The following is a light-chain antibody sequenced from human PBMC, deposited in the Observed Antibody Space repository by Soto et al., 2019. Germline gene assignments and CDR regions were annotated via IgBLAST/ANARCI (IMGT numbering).Light chain of an antibody. CDR3: SSYTRSSTVL. CDR2: DVD. CDR1: SSDVGTYNS. Sequence: QSVLTQPASVSGSPGQSITISCTGTSSDVGTYNSVSWYQQHPGKAPKLMIYDVDIRPSGVSNRCSGSKSGNTASLTISGLQAEDEADYYCSSYTRSSTVLFGGGTKLTVL. J-gene: IGLJ2*01. V-gene: IGLV2-14*01.